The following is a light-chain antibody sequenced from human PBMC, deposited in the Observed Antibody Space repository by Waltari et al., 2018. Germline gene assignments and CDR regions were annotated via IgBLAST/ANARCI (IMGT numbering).Light chain of an antibody. V-gene: IGKV3-11*01. CDR1: QSVSSY. Sequence: EIVLTQSPATLSLSPGERATLSCRASQSVSSYLAWYQQKPGQAPRLLIYDASNRATGIPARFSGSGSGTDFTLTITSLQPEDSATYYCQQSHGFPFTFGQGTKLEIK. J-gene: IGKJ2*01. CDR3: QQSHGFPFT. CDR2: DAS.